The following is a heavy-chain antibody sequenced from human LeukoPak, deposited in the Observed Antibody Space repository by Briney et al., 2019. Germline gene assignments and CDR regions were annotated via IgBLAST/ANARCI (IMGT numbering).Heavy chain of an antibody. V-gene: IGHV3-21*01. CDR3: ARDFGDSGYDLDY. CDR1: GFTFSSYS. Sequence: GGSLRLSCAASGFTFSSYSMNWVRQAPGKGLEWVSSISSSSSYIYYADSVKGRFTISRDNAKNSLYLQMNSLRAEDTAVYYCARDFGDSGYDLDYWGQGTLVTVSS. J-gene: IGHJ4*02. CDR2: ISSSSSYI. D-gene: IGHD5-12*01.